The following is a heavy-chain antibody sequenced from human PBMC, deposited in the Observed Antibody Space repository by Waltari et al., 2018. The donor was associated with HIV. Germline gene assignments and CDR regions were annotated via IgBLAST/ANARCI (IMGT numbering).Heavy chain of an antibody. D-gene: IGHD5-12*01. CDR1: GFTCSSYS. CDR2: MSSSSSTI. J-gene: IGHJ4*02. Sequence: EVQLVESGGGLVQPGGSLRLSCAASGFTCSSYSMNWVRQAPGKGLDVVSYMSSSSSTIYDADSVKGRFTISRDNAKNSLYLQMNSLRAEDTAVYYCAREGEMATDYWGQGTLVTVSS. CDR3: AREGEMATDY. V-gene: IGHV3-48*01.